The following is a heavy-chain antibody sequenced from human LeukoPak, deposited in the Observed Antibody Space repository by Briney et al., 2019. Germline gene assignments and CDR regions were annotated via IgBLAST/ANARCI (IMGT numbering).Heavy chain of an antibody. J-gene: IGHJ4*02. D-gene: IGHD3-22*01. CDR1: GYTFTSYG. V-gene: IGHV1-18*01. CDR3: ARGESGYYASSFDY. CDR2: ISAYNGDT. Sequence: GASVKVSCKASGYTFTSYGISWVRQAPGQGLEWMGWISAYNGDTNYAQKLQGRVTMTTDTSTSTAYMELRSLRSDDTAVYYCARGESGYYASSFDYWGQGTLVTVSS.